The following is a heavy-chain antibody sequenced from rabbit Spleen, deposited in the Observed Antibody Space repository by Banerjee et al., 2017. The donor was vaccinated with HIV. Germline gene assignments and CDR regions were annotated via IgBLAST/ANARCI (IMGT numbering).Heavy chain of an antibody. J-gene: IGHJ6*01. V-gene: IGHV1S45*01. CDR2: SYAGSSGFT. Sequence: QEQLEESGGGLVKPEGSLTLTCKASGFPFSNKAVMCWVRQAPGKGLEWIACSYAGSSGFTYSATWAKGRFTCSKTSSTTVTLQMTSLTVADTATYFCARDTGSSFSSYGMDLWGQGTLVTVS. D-gene: IGHD8-1*01. CDR1: GFPFSNKAV. CDR3: ARDTGSSFSSYGMDL.